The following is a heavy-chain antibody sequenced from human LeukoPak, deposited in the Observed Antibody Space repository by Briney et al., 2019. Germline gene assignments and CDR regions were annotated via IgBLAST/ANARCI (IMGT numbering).Heavy chain of an antibody. CDR1: GYTFTSYY. D-gene: IGHD2-2*01. CDR2: IDPSGGST. CDR3: ARAGSTSYIDY. V-gene: IGHV1-46*01. Sequence: ASVTVSCKASGYTFTSYYMHWVRQAPGQGLEWMGIIDPSGGSTSYAQKLQGRLTMTRDMSTSTVYMEMSSLRSEDTAVYYCARAGSTSYIDYWGQGTLVTVSS. J-gene: IGHJ4*02.